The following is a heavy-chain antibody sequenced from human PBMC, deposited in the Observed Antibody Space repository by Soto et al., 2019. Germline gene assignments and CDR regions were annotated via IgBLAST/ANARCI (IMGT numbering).Heavy chain of an antibody. J-gene: IGHJ5*02. Sequence: GGSLRLSCAASGFTFSSYGMHWVRQAPGKGLEWVAVISYDGSNKYYADSVKGRFTISRDNSKNTLYLQMNSLRAEDTAVYYCAKDGRYSGFLNWFDPWGQGTLVTVSS. V-gene: IGHV3-30*18. CDR1: GFTFSSYG. D-gene: IGHD3-9*01. CDR3: AKDGRYSGFLNWFDP. CDR2: ISYDGSNK.